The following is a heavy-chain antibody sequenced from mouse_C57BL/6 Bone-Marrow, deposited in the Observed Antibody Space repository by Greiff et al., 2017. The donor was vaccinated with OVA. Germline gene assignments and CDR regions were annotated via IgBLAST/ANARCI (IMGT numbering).Heavy chain of an antibody. CDR3: ARDGNPYAMDY. D-gene: IGHD2-1*01. CDR2: IHPSDSDT. J-gene: IGHJ4*01. CDR1: GYTFTSYW. Sequence: QVQLKQPGAELVKPGASVKVSCKASGYTFTSYWMHWVKQRPGQGLEWIGRIHPSDSDTNYNQKFKGKATLTVDKSSSTAYMQLSSLTSEESAVYYCARDGNPYAMDYWGQGTSVTVSS. V-gene: IGHV1-74*01.